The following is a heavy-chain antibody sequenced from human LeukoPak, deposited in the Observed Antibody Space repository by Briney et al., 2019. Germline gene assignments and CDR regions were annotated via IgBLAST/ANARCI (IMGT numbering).Heavy chain of an antibody. CDR1: GSTFSNYI. CDR3: ARVNWNDVGSFDY. Sequence: GGSLRLSCAASGSTFSNYIMNWVRQAPGKGLEWLSYISSSSSPIYYADSVKGRFTISRDNAKNSLYLQMNSLRDEDTGVYYCARVNWNDVGSFDYWGQGTLVTVSS. V-gene: IGHV3-48*02. CDR2: ISSSSSPI. J-gene: IGHJ4*02. D-gene: IGHD1-20*01.